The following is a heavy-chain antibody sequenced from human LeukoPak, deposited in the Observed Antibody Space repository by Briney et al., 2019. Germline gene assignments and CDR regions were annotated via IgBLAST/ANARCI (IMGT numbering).Heavy chain of an antibody. CDR3: AKDLDYDTIGAFDY. CDR2: ISYDGSNK. V-gene: IGHV3-30*18. CDR1: GFTFSSYG. D-gene: IGHD3-22*01. Sequence: GGSLRLSCAASGFTFSSYGMHWVRQAPGKGLEWVAIISYDGSNKYYADSVKGRFTISRDNSKNTLYLQMNSLRAEDTAVYYCAKDLDYDTIGAFDYWGQGTLVTVSS. J-gene: IGHJ4*02.